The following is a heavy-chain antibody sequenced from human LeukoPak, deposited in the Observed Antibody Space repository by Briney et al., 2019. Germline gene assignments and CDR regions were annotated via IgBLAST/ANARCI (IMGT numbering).Heavy chain of an antibody. CDR3: ARRDYDSSGYYHGYLFDY. CDR2: ISESSSSTT. D-gene: IGHD3-22*01. Sequence: GGSLRLSCAASGFTFSSYEMNWVRQAPGRGLEWVSYISESSSSTTYYADSVRGRFSISRDNAKNSLYLQMNSLRAEDTAVYYCARRDYDSSGYYHGYLFDYWGQGTLVTVSS. J-gene: IGHJ4*02. V-gene: IGHV3-48*03. CDR1: GFTFSSYE.